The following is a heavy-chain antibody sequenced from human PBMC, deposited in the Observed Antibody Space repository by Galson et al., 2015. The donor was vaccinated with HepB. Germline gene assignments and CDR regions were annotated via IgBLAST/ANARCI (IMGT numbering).Heavy chain of an antibody. Sequence: SLRLSCAASGFTFSSYGMHWVRQAPGKGLEWVAVIWYDGSNKYYADSVKGRFTISRDNSKNTLYLQMNSLRAEDTAVYYCARDLGEGDGDYLEYFQHWGQGTLVTVSS. D-gene: IGHD4-17*01. CDR1: GFTFSSYG. J-gene: IGHJ1*01. CDR2: IWYDGSNK. CDR3: ARDLGEGDGDYLEYFQH. V-gene: IGHV3-33*08.